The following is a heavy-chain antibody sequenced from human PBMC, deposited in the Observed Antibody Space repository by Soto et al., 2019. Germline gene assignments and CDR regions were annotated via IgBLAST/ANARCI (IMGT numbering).Heavy chain of an antibody. CDR3: ARETGDV. CDR1: GFTFSSYS. CDR2: ISTSSSYR. J-gene: IGHJ6*02. V-gene: IGHV3-21*01. Sequence: GGSLRLSCAASGFTFSSYSMNWVRQAPGKGLEWVSSISTSSSYRYYANSVKGRFTISRDNAKNSLSLKTNSLRVEDTAVYYCARETGDVWGQGTTVTVSS.